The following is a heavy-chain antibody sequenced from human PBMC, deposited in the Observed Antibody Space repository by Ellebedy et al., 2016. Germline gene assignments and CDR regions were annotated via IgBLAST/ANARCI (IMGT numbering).Heavy chain of an antibody. CDR2: MTPNSGQT. V-gene: IGHV1-8*01. D-gene: IGHD2-21*02. CDR1: GYTFTDHD. CDR3: ARRGLRFVSYFAMDV. J-gene: IGHJ6*02. Sequence: ASVKVSXKTSGYTFTDHDINWVRQAPGHGLEWMGWMTPNSGQTGYAQKFQGRVTMTSNTSISTAYMELSSLRSEDTAVYYCARRGLRFVSYFAMDVWGQGTTVTVSS.